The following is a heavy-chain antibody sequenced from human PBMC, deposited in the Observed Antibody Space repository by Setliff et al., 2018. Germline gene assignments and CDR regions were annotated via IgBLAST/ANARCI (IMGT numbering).Heavy chain of an antibody. Sequence: SATLSLTCTVSGGSLSSYNYWSWIRQPAGKGLEWIGQIYTDGSTNYNPSLKSRVTISVDKSKNQFSLELSAVTAADTAVYYCARVSGFSYMDVWGKGTTVTVSS. CDR3: ARVSGFSYMDV. CDR2: IYTDGST. D-gene: IGHD3-3*01. V-gene: IGHV4-61*09. J-gene: IGHJ6*03. CDR1: GGSLSSYNY.